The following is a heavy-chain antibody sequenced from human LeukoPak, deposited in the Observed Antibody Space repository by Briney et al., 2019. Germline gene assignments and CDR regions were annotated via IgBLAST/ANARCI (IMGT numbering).Heavy chain of an antibody. J-gene: IGHJ4*02. CDR2: ISYDGSNK. Sequence: PGGSLRLSCAASGFTFSSYAMHWVRQAPGKGLEWVAVISYDGSNKYYADSVKGRFTISRDNSKNTLYLQMNSLRTEDTAVYYCARVASGYRYDNWGQGTLVTVSS. CDR3: ARVASGYRYDN. D-gene: IGHD6-25*01. V-gene: IGHV3-30-3*01. CDR1: GFTFSSYA.